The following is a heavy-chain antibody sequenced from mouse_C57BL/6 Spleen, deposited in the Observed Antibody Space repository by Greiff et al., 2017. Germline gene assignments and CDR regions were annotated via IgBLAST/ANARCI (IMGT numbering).Heavy chain of an antibody. J-gene: IGHJ4*01. V-gene: IGHV1-26*01. Sequence: EVQLQQSGPELVKPGASVKISCKASGYTFTDYYMNWVKQSHGKSLEWIGDINPNNGGTSYNQKFKGKATLTVDKSSSTAYMELRSLTSEDSAVYYCARGGATVVGRYYYAMDYWGQGTSVTVSS. CDR1: GYTFTDYY. CDR3: ARGGATVVGRYYYAMDY. CDR2: INPNNGGT. D-gene: IGHD1-1*01.